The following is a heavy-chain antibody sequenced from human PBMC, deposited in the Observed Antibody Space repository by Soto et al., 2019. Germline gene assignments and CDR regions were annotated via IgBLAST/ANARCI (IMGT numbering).Heavy chain of an antibody. Sequence: GGSLRLSCAASGFTFSSYWMHRVRQAPGKGLEWVAVIWYDGSNKYYADSVKGRFTISRDNSKNTLYLQMNSLRAEDTAVYYCARVSVWGSYRYIDYWGQGTLVTVSS. CDR2: IWYDGSNK. CDR3: ARVSVWGSYRYIDY. V-gene: IGHV3-33*08. J-gene: IGHJ4*02. D-gene: IGHD3-16*02. CDR1: GFTFSSYW.